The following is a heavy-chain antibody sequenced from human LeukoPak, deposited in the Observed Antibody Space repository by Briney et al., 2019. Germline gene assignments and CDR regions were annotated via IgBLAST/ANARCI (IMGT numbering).Heavy chain of an antibody. Sequence: GGSLRLSCAASGFTFSSYAMHWVRQAPGKGLEWVAVISYDGSNKYYADSVKGRFTISRDNSKNTLHLQMNSLRAEDTAVYYCAKVRGVGENRVLSFGDAFDIWGQGTMVTVSS. CDR3: AKVRGVGENRVLSFGDAFDI. J-gene: IGHJ3*02. CDR1: GFTFSSYA. V-gene: IGHV3-30*04. CDR2: ISYDGSNK. D-gene: IGHD1-14*01.